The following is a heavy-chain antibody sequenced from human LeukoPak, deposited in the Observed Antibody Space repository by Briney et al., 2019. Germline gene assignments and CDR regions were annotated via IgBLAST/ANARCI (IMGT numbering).Heavy chain of an antibody. D-gene: IGHD3-10*01. Sequence: SGTLSLTCAVSGASISSGYWWSWVRQPPGKGLEWIGEIYHSGSTNHNPSLKSRVTISVDRSKSQVSLNLSSVTAADTAVYYCARDDTGVIRGIRFHYWGQGTLVTVSS. CDR2: IYHSGST. CDR3: ARDDTGVIRGIRFHY. CDR1: GASISSGYW. V-gene: IGHV4-4*02. J-gene: IGHJ4*02.